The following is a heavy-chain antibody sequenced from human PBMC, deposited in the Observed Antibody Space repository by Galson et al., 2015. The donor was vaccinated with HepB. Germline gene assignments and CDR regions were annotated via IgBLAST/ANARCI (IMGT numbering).Heavy chain of an antibody. D-gene: IGHD5-24*01. CDR3: ARRSEMATPYDAFDI. J-gene: IGHJ3*02. CDR2: IYYSGST. CDR1: GGSISSSSYY. V-gene: IGHV4-39*01. Sequence: ETLSLTCTVSGGSISSSSYYWGWIRQPPGKGLEWIGRIYYSGSTYYNPSLKSRVTISVDTSKNQFSLKLSSVTAADTAVYYCARRSEMATPYDAFDIWGQGTMVTVSS.